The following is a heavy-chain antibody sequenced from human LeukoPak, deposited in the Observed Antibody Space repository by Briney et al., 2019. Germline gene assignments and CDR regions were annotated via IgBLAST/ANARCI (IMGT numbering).Heavy chain of an antibody. J-gene: IGHJ4*02. Sequence: GGSLTLSCAASGFTFSSYEMNWVRQAPGKGLEWVSYISSSGSTIYYADSVKGRFTFSRDNSKNTLYLQMNSLRAEDTAVYYCAKDMYSSHPPLDSWGQGTLVTVSS. CDR1: GFTFSSYE. D-gene: IGHD6-13*01. V-gene: IGHV3-48*03. CDR2: ISSSGSTI. CDR3: AKDMYSSHPPLDS.